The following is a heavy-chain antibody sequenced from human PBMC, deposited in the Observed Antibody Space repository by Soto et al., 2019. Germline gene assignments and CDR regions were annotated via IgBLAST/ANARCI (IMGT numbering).Heavy chain of an antibody. D-gene: IGHD2-15*01. CDR3: ARGVEYGGTYFGH. CDR1: GFTFSSYA. Sequence: GGSLRLSCAASGFTFSSYAMHWVRQAPGKGLEWVAVISYDGSNKNYPDSVKGRFTISRDNSKNTLYLQVNSLRAEDTAVYYCARGVEYGGTYFGHWGQGTLVTVPS. CDR2: ISYDGSNK. J-gene: IGHJ1*01. V-gene: IGHV3-30-3*01.